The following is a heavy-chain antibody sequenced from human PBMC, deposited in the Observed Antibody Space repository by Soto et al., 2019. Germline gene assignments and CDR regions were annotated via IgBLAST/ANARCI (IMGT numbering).Heavy chain of an antibody. CDR1: GCNCVSYA. CDR2: ISYDGSNK. J-gene: IGHJ4*02. V-gene: IGHV3-30-3*01. Sequence: WGFLRLPWGAAGCNCVSYAVHWVRQAPGKGLEWVAVISYDGSNKYYADSVEGRFTISRDNSKNTLYLQMTSLRAEDTAVYYCAKGKANTIFGVDSLFDYRGQGTRVTGSS. D-gene: IGHD3-3*01. CDR3: AKGKANTIFGVDSLFDY.